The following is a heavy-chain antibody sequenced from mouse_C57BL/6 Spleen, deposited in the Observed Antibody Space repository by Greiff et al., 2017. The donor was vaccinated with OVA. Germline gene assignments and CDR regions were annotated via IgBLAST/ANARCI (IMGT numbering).Heavy chain of an antibody. D-gene: IGHD2-4*01. CDR3: ARDDYESYFDY. CDR2: IYPGDGDT. V-gene: IGHV1-82*01. J-gene: IGHJ2*01. Sequence: QVQLKQSGPELVKPGASVKISCKASGYAFSSSWMNWVKQRPGKGLEWIGRIYPGDGDTNYNGKFKGKATLTADKSSSTAYMQLSSLTSEDSAVYFCARDDYESYFDYWGQGTTLTVSS. CDR1: GYAFSSSW.